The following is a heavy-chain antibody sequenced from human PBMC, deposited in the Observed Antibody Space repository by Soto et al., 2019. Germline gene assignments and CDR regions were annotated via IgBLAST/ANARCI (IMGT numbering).Heavy chain of an antibody. CDR1: GFSFSNFA. D-gene: IGHD2-2*01. CDR2: ISGSGDKT. CDR3: AKDYAITWYWYCDP. V-gene: IGHV3-23*01. J-gene: IGHJ5*02. Sequence: NLLQSGGGLVSPGGSLRLSCAASGFSFSNFAMSWVRQAPGTGLEWVSSISGSGDKTYYLDSVKGRFTISRDNSKNTLYLHMNSLGAEDTAVYFCAKDYAITWYWYCDPWCQGTLVTVSS.